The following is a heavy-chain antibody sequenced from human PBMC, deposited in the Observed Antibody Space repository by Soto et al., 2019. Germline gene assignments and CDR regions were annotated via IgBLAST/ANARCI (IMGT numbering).Heavy chain of an antibody. CDR3: AKVSDYEFWSGKLPFDY. Sequence: GGSLRLSCAASGFTFSTYAMSWVRQAPGKGLEWVSAISGGGGSTYYADSVKGRFTISRDNSKNTLYLQMNSLRADDTAVHYCAKVSDYEFWSGKLPFDYWGQGSLVTVSS. CDR1: GFTFSTYA. J-gene: IGHJ4*02. D-gene: IGHD3-3*01. CDR2: ISGGGGST. V-gene: IGHV3-23*01.